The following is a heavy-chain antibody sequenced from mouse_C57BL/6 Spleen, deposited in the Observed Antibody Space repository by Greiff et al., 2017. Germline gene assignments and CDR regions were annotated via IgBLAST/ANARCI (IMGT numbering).Heavy chain of an antibody. CDR2: IYPGSSDT. J-gene: IGHJ2*01. V-gene: IGHV1-5*01. CDR1: GYTFTSYW. Sequence: VQLQQSGTVLARPGASVKMSCKTSGYTFTSYWMPWVQQRPGKGLEWIGAIYPGSSDTSYNQKFKGKAKLTAVTSASTAYMELSSLTNEDSAVYYFTGFYYDYYFDYWGQGTTLTVAS. CDR3: TGFYYDYYFDY. D-gene: IGHD2-4*01.